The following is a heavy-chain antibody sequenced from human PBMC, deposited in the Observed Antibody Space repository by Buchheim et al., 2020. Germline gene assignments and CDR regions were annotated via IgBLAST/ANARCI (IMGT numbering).Heavy chain of an antibody. CDR3: AKERPIAARRGRTFDY. CDR2: ISNDGSEK. Sequence: QVQLVESGGGVVQPGRSLRLSCAASGFTFNNYAMHWVCQAPGKGLKWVALISNDGSEKYYADSAKGRFTISRDNSKNTLFLQMNSLRAEDTAVYYCAKERPIAARRGRTFDYWGQGTL. J-gene: IGHJ4*02. D-gene: IGHD6-6*01. CDR1: GFTFNNYA. V-gene: IGHV3-30*07.